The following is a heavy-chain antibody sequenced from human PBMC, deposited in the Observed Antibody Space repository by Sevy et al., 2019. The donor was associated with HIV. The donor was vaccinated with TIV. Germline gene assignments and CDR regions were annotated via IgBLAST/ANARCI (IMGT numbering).Heavy chain of an antibody. CDR1: GYTFTGFY. CDR3: ARAPLAGMDV. V-gene: IGHV1-2*06. CDR2: INPNSGGT. J-gene: IGHJ6*02. Sequence: ASVKVSCKASGYTFTGFYINWVRQAPGQGLDWMGLINPNSGGTNYAQKFQGRVTMTRDTSISTAYMELSSLTSDDTAVYYCARAPLAGMDVWGQGTTVTVSS.